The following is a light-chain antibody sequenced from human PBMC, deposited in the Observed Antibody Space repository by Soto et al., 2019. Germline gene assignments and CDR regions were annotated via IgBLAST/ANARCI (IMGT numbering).Light chain of an antibody. Sequence: DIQINQSLSSMSASVGYSFTITCRAIQGISNYLAWYQQKTGKVPKILIYAESTLQSGVTSRFSGSGSGTDFTLTISSLQTEEVATYYCKKYNSASWTLGKGAKVDLK. CDR2: AES. CDR1: QGISNY. CDR3: KKYNSASWT. V-gene: IGKV1-27*01. J-gene: IGKJ1*01.